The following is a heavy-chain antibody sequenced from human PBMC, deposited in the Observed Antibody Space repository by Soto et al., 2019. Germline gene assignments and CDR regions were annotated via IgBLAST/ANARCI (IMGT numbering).Heavy chain of an antibody. J-gene: IGHJ4*02. CDR1: GYTFTSYG. D-gene: IGHD3-10*01. CDR2: ISAYNGNT. Sequence: QVQLVQSGAEVKKPGASVKVSCKASGYTFTSYGISWVRQAPGQGLEWMGWISAYNGNTNYAQKLQGRVTMTTDTSTSAAYMEMRSPRPADTAVYYCASDYPRGADKHSWGQGTLVTASS. V-gene: IGHV1-18*01. CDR3: ASDYPRGADKHS.